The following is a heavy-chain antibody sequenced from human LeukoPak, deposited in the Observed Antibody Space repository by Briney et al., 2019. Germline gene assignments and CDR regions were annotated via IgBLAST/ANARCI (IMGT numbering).Heavy chain of an antibody. J-gene: IGHJ3*02. D-gene: IGHD3-22*01. V-gene: IGHV1-2*02. CDR3: ARAASSGYYPDAFDI. CDR2: INPNSGGT. Sequence: ASVKVSCKASGYTFTGYYMHWVRQAPGQGLEWMGWINPNSGGTNYAQKFQGRVTMTRDTSISTAYMELSRLRSDDTAVYYCARAASSGYYPDAFDIWGQETMVTVSS. CDR1: GYTFTGYY.